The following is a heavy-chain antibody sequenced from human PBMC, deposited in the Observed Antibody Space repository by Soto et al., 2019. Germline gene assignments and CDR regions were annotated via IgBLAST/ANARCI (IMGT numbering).Heavy chain of an antibody. CDR2: IYYSGST. D-gene: IGHD3-22*01. Sequence: SETLSLTCTVSGASISSYYWSWIRQPPGKGLEWIGYIYYSGSTNYNPSLKSRVTISVDTSKNQFSLKLSSVTAADTAVYYCARDTGFWNYDSSGYYPGWFDPWGQGTLVTVSS. V-gene: IGHV4-59*01. J-gene: IGHJ5*02. CDR3: ARDTGFWNYDSSGYYPGWFDP. CDR1: GASISSYY.